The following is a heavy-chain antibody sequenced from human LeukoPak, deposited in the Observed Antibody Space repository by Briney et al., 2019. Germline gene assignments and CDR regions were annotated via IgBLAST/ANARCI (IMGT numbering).Heavy chain of an antibody. D-gene: IGHD4-17*01. V-gene: IGHV1-2*02. CDR3: ARGPPPFYGDYDRPFDY. CDR2: INPNSGGT. CDR1: GYTFTGYY. Sequence: ASVKVSCKASGYTFTGYYMHWVRQAPGQGLEWMGWINPNSGGTNYAQKFQGRVTMTRDTSISTAYMELSRLRSDDTAVYYCARGPPPFYGDYDRPFDYWGQGTLVTVSS. J-gene: IGHJ4*02.